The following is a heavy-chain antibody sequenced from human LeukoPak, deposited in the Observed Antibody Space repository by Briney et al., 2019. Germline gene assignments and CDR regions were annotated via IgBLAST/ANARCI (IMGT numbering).Heavy chain of an antibody. CDR1: GFTFDDYG. CDR2: ISWNGGST. CDR3: ARDMDYDSSGGAFDI. V-gene: IGHV3-20*04. D-gene: IGHD3-22*01. J-gene: IGHJ3*02. Sequence: GGSLRLSCAASGFTFDDYGMSWVRQVPGKGLEWVSGISWNGGSTGYADSVKGRFTISRDNAKNSLYLQMNSLRAEDTALYYCARDMDYDSSGGAFDIWGQGTMVTVSS.